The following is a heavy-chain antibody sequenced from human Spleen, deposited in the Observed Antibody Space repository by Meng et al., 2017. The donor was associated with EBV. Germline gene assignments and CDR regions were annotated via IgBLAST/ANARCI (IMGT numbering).Heavy chain of an antibody. J-gene: IGHJ5*02. Sequence: QLRWRRSGPGQVKPSETLSLTCPASGDSISSFYYWGWTRQPPGRGLEWIGSVHYTGSTYYSPSLKSRVTVSVDTSKNQFSLRLTSVTAADTAVYYCARPFPSWQSPRLDPFGAWGQGTLVTVSS. CDR1: GDSISSFYY. CDR3: ARPFPSWQSPRLDPFGA. CDR2: VHYTGST. D-gene: IGHD6-19*01. V-gene: IGHV4-39*01.